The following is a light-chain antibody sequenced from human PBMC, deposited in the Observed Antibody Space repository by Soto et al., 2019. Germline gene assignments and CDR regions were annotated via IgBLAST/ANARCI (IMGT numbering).Light chain of an antibody. Sequence: EIVMTQSPATLSVSPGERATLSCRASQSVSSNLAWYQQKPGQAPRLLIYGASTRATGIPARFSGSGSGTEFTLTISSPQSEDFAVYYCQQYNNWPPGTFGQGTKVEIK. CDR2: GAS. CDR3: QQYNNWPPGT. J-gene: IGKJ1*01. V-gene: IGKV3-15*01. CDR1: QSVSSN.